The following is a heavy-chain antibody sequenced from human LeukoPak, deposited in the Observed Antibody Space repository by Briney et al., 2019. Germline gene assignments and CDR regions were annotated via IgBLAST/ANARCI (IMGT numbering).Heavy chain of an antibody. CDR3: ARDNSYYYGSRSPHWFDY. Sequence: ASVKVSCKASGYTFTSYGISWVRQAPGQGLEWMGWISAYNGNTNYAQKLQGRVTMTTDTSTSTAYMELRSLRSDDTAVYYCARDNSYYYGSRSPHWFDYWGQGTLVTVSS. V-gene: IGHV1-18*01. CDR1: GYTFTSYG. J-gene: IGHJ5*01. D-gene: IGHD3-10*01. CDR2: ISAYNGNT.